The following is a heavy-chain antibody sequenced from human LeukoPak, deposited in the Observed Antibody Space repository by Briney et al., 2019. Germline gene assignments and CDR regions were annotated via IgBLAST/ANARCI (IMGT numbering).Heavy chain of an antibody. Sequence: GESLKISCKGSGYSFINYWIGWVRQVPGKGLEWMGIIYPGDSDTRYSPSFQGQVTISADKSISTAYLQWSSLKASDTAMYYCATPSGSYSHYYWGQGTLVTVSS. CDR3: ATPSGSYSHYY. J-gene: IGHJ4*02. CDR1: GYSFINYW. V-gene: IGHV5-51*01. D-gene: IGHD1-26*01. CDR2: IYPGDSDT.